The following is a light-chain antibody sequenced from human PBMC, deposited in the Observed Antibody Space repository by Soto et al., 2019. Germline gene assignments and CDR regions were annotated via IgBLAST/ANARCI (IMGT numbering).Light chain of an antibody. CDR3: CSYAGSSTLV. J-gene: IGLJ2*01. Sequence: QSALTQPASVSGSPGQSITISCTGTSSAVGSYNLVSWYQQYPGKAPKLMIYEGSKRPSGVSNRFSGSKSGNTASLTISGLQAEDEADYYCCSYAGSSTLVFGGGTKLTVL. CDR2: EGS. V-gene: IGLV2-23*01. CDR1: SSAVGSYNL.